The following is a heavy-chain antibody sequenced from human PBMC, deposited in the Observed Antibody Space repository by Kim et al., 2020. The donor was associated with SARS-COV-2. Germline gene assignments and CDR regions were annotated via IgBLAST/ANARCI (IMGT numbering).Heavy chain of an antibody. CDR3: ARGPGYSGYEDAFDI. V-gene: IGHV1-46*01. J-gene: IGHJ3*02. Sequence: QKDQGRVTMNRDTSTSTVYMELSSLRSEDTAVYYCARGPGYSGYEDAFDIWGQGTMVTVSS. D-gene: IGHD5-12*01.